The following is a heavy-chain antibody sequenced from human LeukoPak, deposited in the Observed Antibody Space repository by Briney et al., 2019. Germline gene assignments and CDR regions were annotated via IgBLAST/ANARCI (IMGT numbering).Heavy chain of an antibody. Sequence: GGSLRLSCAASGFTFSSYGMHWVRQAPGKGLEWVAVIWYGGSNKYYADSVKGRFTISRDNSKNTLYLQMNSLRAEDTAVYYCARIRGYSYPTDAFDIWGQGTMVTVSS. CDR1: GFTFSSYG. D-gene: IGHD5-18*01. J-gene: IGHJ3*02. CDR2: IWYGGSNK. CDR3: ARIRGYSYPTDAFDI. V-gene: IGHV3-33*08.